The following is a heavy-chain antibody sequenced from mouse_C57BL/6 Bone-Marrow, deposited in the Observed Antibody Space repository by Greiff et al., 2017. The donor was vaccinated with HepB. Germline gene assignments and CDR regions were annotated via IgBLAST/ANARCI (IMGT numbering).Heavy chain of an antibody. D-gene: IGHD2-1*01. V-gene: IGHV1-7*01. Sequence: VQLQQSGAELAKPGASVKLSCKASGYTFTSYWMHWVKQRPGQGLEWIGYINPSSGYTKYNQKFKDKAKLTADKSSSTAYMQLSSLTYEDSAVYYCALYGNYVSYAMDYWGQGTSVTVSS. CDR1: GYTFTSYW. CDR2: INPSSGYT. J-gene: IGHJ4*01. CDR3: ALYGNYVSYAMDY.